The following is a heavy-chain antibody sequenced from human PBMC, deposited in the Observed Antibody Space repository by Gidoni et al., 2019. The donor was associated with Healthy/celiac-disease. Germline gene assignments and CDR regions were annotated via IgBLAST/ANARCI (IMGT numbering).Heavy chain of an antibody. CDR3: ARSRYSSGWYRTDY. Sequence: QVQLQESGPGLVKPSQTLSPTCTVSGGCISRGSYYWSWIRQPAGKGLEWIGRIYTSGSTNYNPSLKSRVTISVDTSKNQFSLKLSSVTAADTAVYYCARSRYSSGWYRTDYWGQGTLVTVSS. J-gene: IGHJ4*02. CDR2: IYTSGST. V-gene: IGHV4-61*02. D-gene: IGHD6-19*01. CDR1: GGCISRGSYY.